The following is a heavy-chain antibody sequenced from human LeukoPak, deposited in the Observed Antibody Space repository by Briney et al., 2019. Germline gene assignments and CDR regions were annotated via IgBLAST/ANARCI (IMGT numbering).Heavy chain of an antibody. CDR3: ARPETQYSSGLDGFDI. CDR2: INSDGSRT. Sequence: GGSLRLSCAASGFTFSSYSMNWVRQAPGKGLVWVSRINSDGSRTTYADSVKGRFTISRDNAKNTLYLQMNGLRTEDTAVYYCARPETQYSSGLDGFDIWGQETMVTVSS. D-gene: IGHD6-19*01. J-gene: IGHJ3*02. V-gene: IGHV3-74*01. CDR1: GFTFSSYS.